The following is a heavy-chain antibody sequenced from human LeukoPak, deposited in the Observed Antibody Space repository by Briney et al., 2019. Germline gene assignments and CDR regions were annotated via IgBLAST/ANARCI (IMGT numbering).Heavy chain of an antibody. D-gene: IGHD5-24*01. V-gene: IGHV4-34*01. CDR1: GGSFSGYY. J-gene: IGHJ4*02. CDR3: SRGTDAYKCGNS. Sequence: SETLSLTCAVYGGSFSGYYWTWIRQPPGKGLEWIGEIHYSGRINYNPSLKSRVTISADTSDNHFSLKMNSVTAADTAVYYCSRGTDAYKCGNSWGQGTLVTVSS. CDR2: IHYSGRI.